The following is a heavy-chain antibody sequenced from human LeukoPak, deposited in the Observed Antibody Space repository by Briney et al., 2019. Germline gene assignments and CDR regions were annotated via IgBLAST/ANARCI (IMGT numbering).Heavy chain of an antibody. D-gene: IGHD4-17*01. J-gene: IGHJ3*02. CDR1: LGTFSSYS. Sequence: SVQVSYKASLGTFSSYSISWVRQAPAPGLEWMGRIIPIFCTANYAQKFQGRVTITTDESTSTAYMELSSLRSEDTAVYYCARPAEVIDGDYDAFDIWGQGTMVTVSS. V-gene: IGHV1-69*05. CDR2: IIPIFCTA. CDR3: ARPAEVIDGDYDAFDI.